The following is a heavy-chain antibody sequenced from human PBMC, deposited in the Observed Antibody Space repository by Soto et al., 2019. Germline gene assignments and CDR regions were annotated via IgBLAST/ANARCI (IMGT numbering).Heavy chain of an antibody. CDR1: GFTFSSYG. J-gene: IGHJ6*02. D-gene: IGHD1-1*01. CDR2: ISYDGSNK. Sequence: QVQLVESGGGVLQPGRSLRLSCAASGFTFSSYGMHWVRQAPGKGLEWVAVISYDGSNKYYADSVKGRFTISRDNSKNTLYLQMNSLGAEDTAVYYCEKDQLVGYYGMDVWGQGTTVTVSS. V-gene: IGHV3-30*18. CDR3: EKDQLVGYYGMDV.